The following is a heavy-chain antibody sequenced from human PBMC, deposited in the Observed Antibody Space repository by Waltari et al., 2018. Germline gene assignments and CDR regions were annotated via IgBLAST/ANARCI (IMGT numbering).Heavy chain of an antibody. CDR1: GGSFSGYS. Sequence: QVQLQQWGAGLLKPSETLSLTCAVYGGSFSGYSWSWIRQPQGKGLEWIGEINHSGSTNYNPSLKSRVTISVDTSKNQFSLKLSSVTAADTAVYYCASTSTLLTAAIDAFDIWGQGTMVTVSS. J-gene: IGHJ3*02. CDR2: INHSGST. V-gene: IGHV4-34*01. CDR3: ASTSTLLTAAIDAFDI. D-gene: IGHD2-2*01.